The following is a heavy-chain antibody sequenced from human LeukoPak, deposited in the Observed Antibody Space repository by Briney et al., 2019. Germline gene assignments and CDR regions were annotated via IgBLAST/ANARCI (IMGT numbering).Heavy chain of an antibody. V-gene: IGHV4-34*01. D-gene: IGHD6-19*01. CDR2: INHSGST. CDR3: ARVFSGSGWYGGPFEY. J-gene: IGHJ4*02. Sequence: SETLSLTCAVYGGSFSGYYWSWIRQPPGKGLEWIGEINHSGSTNYNPSLKSRVTISVDTSKNQFSLKLSSVTAADTAVYYCARVFSGSGWYGGPFEYWGQGTLVTVSS. CDR1: GGSFSGYY.